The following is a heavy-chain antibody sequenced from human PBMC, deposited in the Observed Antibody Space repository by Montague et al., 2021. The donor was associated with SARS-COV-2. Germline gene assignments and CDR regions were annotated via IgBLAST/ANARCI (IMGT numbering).Heavy chain of an antibody. CDR2: IFYSGTT. V-gene: IGHV4-39*01. Sequence: SETLSLTCTVSGASISSSENSWGWIRQSPGKGLEWFGCIFYSGTTYFNPSLRSRIAISVDTSKNQFSLKVTSVTAADTAVYYCARHVTFGGVVVALDYWGQGSLVSVAS. CDR1: GASISSSENS. J-gene: IGHJ4*02. D-gene: IGHD3-16*02. CDR3: ARHVTFGGVVVALDY.